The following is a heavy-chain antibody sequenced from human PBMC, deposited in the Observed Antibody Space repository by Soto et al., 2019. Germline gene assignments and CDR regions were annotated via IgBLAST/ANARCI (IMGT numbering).Heavy chain of an antibody. Sequence: QVQLVQSGAEVKKPGASVKVSCKASGYIFTSYGINWVRQAPGQGLEWMGWISAYNGNTNYAQKLHGRVTMTTDTSTSTAYMEVRSLRSDDTAVYYCARSAYDYGEYGVENIFDYWGQGTLVTVSS. CDR1: GYIFTSYG. D-gene: IGHD4-17*01. CDR3: ARSAYDYGEYGVENIFDY. CDR2: ISAYNGNT. J-gene: IGHJ4*02. V-gene: IGHV1-18*01.